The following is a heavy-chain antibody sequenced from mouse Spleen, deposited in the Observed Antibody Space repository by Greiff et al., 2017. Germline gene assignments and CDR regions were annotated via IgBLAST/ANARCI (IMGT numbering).Heavy chain of an antibody. CDR3: ARHYDSDWFFDV. V-gene: IGHV2-9-1*01. J-gene: IGHJ1*01. CDR1: GFSLTNYA. Sequence: QVQLKESGPGLVAPSQSLSFTCTVSGFSLTNYAITWVRQPPGKGLEWLGVIWTGGDTNYNSALKSRLSISKDNSKSQVFLKMNSLQTDDAARYYCARHYDSDWFFDVWGAGTTVTVSS. D-gene: IGHD2-4*01. CDR2: IWTGGDT.